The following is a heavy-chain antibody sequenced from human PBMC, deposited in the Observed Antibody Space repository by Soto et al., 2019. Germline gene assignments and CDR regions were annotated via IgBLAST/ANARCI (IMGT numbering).Heavy chain of an antibody. Sequence: EVQLLEAGGGLVQPGGSLRLSCAASGFTFSSYAMSWVRQAPGKGLEWVSAISGSGGSTYYADSVKGRFTISRDNSKNTLYLQMNSLRAEDTAVYYCAKDRVRPPYGSGSVDYWGQGTLVTVSS. CDR1: GFTFSSYA. CDR2: ISGSGGST. J-gene: IGHJ4*02. D-gene: IGHD3-10*01. CDR3: AKDRVRPPYGSGSVDY. V-gene: IGHV3-23*01.